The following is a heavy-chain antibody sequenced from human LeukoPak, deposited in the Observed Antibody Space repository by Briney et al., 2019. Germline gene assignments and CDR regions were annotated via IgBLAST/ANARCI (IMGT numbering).Heavy chain of an antibody. CDR2: IYYTGNT. V-gene: IGHV4-39*07. CDR3: ARESIVVVPAAMPMDY. CDR1: GDITHY. J-gene: IGHJ4*02. D-gene: IGHD2-2*01. Sequence: SETLSLTCTVSGDITHYWGWIRQPPGKGLEWIGSIYYTGNTYYNPSLKSRVTISIDTSKNQFSLKLSSVTAADTAVYYCARESIVVVPAAMPMDYWGQGTLVTVSS.